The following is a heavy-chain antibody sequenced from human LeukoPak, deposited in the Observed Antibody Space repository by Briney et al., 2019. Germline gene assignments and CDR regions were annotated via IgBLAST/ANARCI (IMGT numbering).Heavy chain of an antibody. CDR3: TRGLLWFGELSPPGY. Sequence: GTSVKVSCKASGGTFSSYGISWVRQAPGQGLEWMGGIIPIFGTENYAQKFQGRVTITRDTSASTVYMELSSLRSEDTAVYYCTRGLLWFGELSPPGYWGQGTLVTVSS. CDR2: IIPIFGTE. V-gene: IGHV1-69*05. J-gene: IGHJ4*02. D-gene: IGHD3-10*01. CDR1: GGTFSSYG.